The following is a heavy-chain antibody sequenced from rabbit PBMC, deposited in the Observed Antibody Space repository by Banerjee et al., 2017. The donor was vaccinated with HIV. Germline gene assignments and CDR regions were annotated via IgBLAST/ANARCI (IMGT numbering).Heavy chain of an antibody. D-gene: IGHD1-1*01. CDR3: ARNFADINYNFNL. CDR2: IDTGNGNT. V-gene: IGHV1S45*01. J-gene: IGHJ4*01. CDR1: GFSFSSYY. Sequence: QEQLVESGGGLVQPEGSLTLTCTASGFSFSSYYMCWVRQAPGKGLEWIGCIDTGNGNTYYTTWAKGRFTISRPSSTTVTLQMTSLTAADTATYFCARNFADINYNFNLWGQGTLVTVS.